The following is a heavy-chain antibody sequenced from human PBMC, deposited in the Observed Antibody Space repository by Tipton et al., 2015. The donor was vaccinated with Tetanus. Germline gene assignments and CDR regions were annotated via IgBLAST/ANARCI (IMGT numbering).Heavy chain of an antibody. J-gene: IGHJ5*02. V-gene: IGHV4-39*01. CDR3: AAQIIPTDRGGWFDP. D-gene: IGHD3-3*01. CDR2: IYYSGNT. CDR1: GGSISSSSYY. Sequence: TLSLTCTVSGGSISSSSYYWGWIRQPPGKGLEWIGSIYYSGNTYYNPSLKSRVTISVDTSKNQFSLKLSSVTATDTAVYYCAAQIIPTDRGGWFDPWGQGTLVTVSS.